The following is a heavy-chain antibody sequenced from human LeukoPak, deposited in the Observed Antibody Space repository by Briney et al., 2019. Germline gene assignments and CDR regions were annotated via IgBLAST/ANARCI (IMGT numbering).Heavy chain of an antibody. CDR3: ARARLRGVFEY. J-gene: IGHJ4*02. V-gene: IGHV4-31*03. D-gene: IGHD3-10*01. Sequence: SQTLSLTCTVSGDSISSGGYYWTWIRHHPGKGLEWIGFIYYSGSTYYSPSLQSRLTIAVDTSKQHFSLELTSVTAADTAVYYCARARLRGVFEYWGQGALVTVSS. CDR2: IYYSGST. CDR1: GDSISSGGYY.